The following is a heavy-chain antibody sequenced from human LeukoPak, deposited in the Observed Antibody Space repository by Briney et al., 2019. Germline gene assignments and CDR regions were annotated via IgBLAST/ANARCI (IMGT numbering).Heavy chain of an antibody. D-gene: IGHD4-23*01. Sequence: GGSLRLSCVASGLTFSSYAMSGARQAPGKGLEWVSALSGDGGRSYYADSVKGRFTISRDNSKNTLYLQMNSLRGEDTAVYYSAKDSAYGGYLTPDYWGQGTLVTVSS. V-gene: IGHV3-23*01. CDR1: GLTFSSYA. CDR3: AKDSAYGGYLTPDY. CDR2: LSGDGGRS. J-gene: IGHJ4*02.